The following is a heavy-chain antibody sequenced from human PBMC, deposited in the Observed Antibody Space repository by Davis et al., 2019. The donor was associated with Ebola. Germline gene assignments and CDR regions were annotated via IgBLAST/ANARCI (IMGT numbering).Heavy chain of an antibody. D-gene: IGHD2-21*02. Sequence: PGGSLRLSCAASGFTFSDYYMSWIRQAPGKGLEWVSYISSSSSTIYYADSVKGRFTISRDNAKNSLYLQMNSLRDEDTAVYYCAREMFEAAGDYYSDFDYWGQGTLVTVSS. CDR3: AREMFEAAGDYYSDFDY. J-gene: IGHJ4*02. V-gene: IGHV3-11*04. CDR2: ISSSSSTI. CDR1: GFTFSDYY.